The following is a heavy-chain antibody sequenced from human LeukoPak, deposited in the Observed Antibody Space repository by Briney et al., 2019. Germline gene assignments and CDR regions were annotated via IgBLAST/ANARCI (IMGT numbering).Heavy chain of an antibody. CDR1: GGSFSNYG. V-gene: IGHV1-69*04. CDR3: AKEERKDFYYFDY. CDR2: IIPILGIA. Sequence: SVKVSCKASGGSFSNYGINWVRQTPGQGLEWMGRIIPILGIANYAQKLQGRVTITADKSTSTAYMELSSLRSEDTAVYYCAKEERKDFYYFDYWGQGTLVTVSS. J-gene: IGHJ4*02. D-gene: IGHD1-1*01.